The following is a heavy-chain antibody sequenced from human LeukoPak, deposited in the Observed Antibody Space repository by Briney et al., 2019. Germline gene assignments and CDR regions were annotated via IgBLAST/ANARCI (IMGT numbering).Heavy chain of an antibody. D-gene: IGHD2-2*01. CDR2: MNPNSGNT. CDR1: GYTFTSYD. CDR3: ARGRLWYQLPMD. Sequence: ASVKVSCKASGYTFTSYDINWVRQATGQGLEWMGWMNPNSGNTGYAQKFQGRVTMTRNTSISTAYMELSSLRSGDTAVYYCARGRLWYQLPMDWGQGTLVTVSS. V-gene: IGHV1-8*01. J-gene: IGHJ4*02.